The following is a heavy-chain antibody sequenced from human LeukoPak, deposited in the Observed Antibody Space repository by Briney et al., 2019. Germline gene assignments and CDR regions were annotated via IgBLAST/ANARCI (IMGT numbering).Heavy chain of an antibody. CDR1: GFTFSTFA. CDR2: ISSSSSYI. J-gene: IGHJ4*02. Sequence: PGGSLRLSCAASGFTFSTFAMSWVRQTPGKGLEWVSSISSSSSYIYYADSVKGRFTISRDNAKNSLYLQMNSLRAEDTAVYYCARGEDSSSYYWGQGTLVTVSS. D-gene: IGHD6-13*01. V-gene: IGHV3-21*01. CDR3: ARGEDSSSYY.